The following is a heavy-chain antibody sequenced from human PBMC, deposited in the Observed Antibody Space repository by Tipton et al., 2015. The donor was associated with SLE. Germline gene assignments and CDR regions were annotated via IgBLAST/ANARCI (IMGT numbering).Heavy chain of an antibody. CDR1: GGSISSSSSYY. J-gene: IGHJ4*02. CDR3: ARDPRSGYYSV. Sequence: TLSLTCAVYGGSISSSSSYYWAWIRQPPGKGVEWIGEINHRGSTNYNPSLKSRVTISVDTSKNQFSLKLSSVTAADTAVYYCARDPRSGYYSVWGQGTLVTVSS. V-gene: IGHV4-39*07. D-gene: IGHD3-3*01. CDR2: INHRGST.